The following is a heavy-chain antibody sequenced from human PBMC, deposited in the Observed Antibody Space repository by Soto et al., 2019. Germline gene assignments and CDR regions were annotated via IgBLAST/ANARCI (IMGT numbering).Heavy chain of an antibody. J-gene: IGHJ3*02. CDR1: GGSISSGDYY. CDR2: IYYSGST. V-gene: IGHV4-30-4*01. D-gene: IGHD3-10*01. Sequence: QVQLQESGPGLVKPSQTLSLTCTVSGGSISSGDYYWSWIRQPPGKGLEWIGYIYYSGSTYYNPSLKSRVTISVDTSKNQFSLKLSSVTAADTAVYYCARDRSHYYGSGSDNAFDIWGQGTMVTDSS. CDR3: ARDRSHYYGSGSDNAFDI.